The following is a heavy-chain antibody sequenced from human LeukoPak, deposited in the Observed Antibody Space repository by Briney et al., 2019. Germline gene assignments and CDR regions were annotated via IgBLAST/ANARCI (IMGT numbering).Heavy chain of an antibody. CDR2: ISSSSSYI. V-gene: IGHV3-21*01. CDR3: TRVAQSGPTGWFDP. Sequence: GGSLRLSCAASGFTFSSYSMNWVRQAPGKGLEWVSSISSSSSYIYYADSVKGRFTISRDNPGNVVYLQMDSLRAEDTAVYYCTRVAQSGPTGWFDPWGRGTLVTVAS. D-gene: IGHD1-1*01. CDR1: GFTFSSYS. J-gene: IGHJ5*02.